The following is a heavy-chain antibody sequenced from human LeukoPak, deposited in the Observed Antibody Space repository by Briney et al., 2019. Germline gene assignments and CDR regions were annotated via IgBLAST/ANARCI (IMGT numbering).Heavy chain of an antibody. Sequence: GGSLGLSCAASGFTVSSTYLTWVRQAPGKGLEWLSVIYCGGYTYYADSAKGRFFISRDISENMVYLQMNSLSVEDTAVYFYARGRPAHYFDSWGPGTLVTVS. D-gene: IGHD6-6*01. J-gene: IGHJ4*02. CDR3: ARGRPAHYFDS. V-gene: IGHV3-66*01. CDR2: IYCGGYT. CDR1: GFTVSSTY.